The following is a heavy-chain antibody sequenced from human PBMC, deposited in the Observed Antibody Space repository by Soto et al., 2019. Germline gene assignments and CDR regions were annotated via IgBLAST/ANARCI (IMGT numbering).Heavy chain of an antibody. CDR1: GFTFSSYG. CDR3: ARDQPGYSYGYGLGY. Sequence: GGSLRLSCAASGFTFSSYGMNWVRQAPGKGLEWVSYISSSSSTIYYADSVKGRFTISRDNAKNSLYLQMNSLRAEDTAVYYCARDQPGYSYGYGLGYWGQGSLVTVYS. CDR2: ISSSSSTI. V-gene: IGHV3-48*04. D-gene: IGHD5-18*01. J-gene: IGHJ4*02.